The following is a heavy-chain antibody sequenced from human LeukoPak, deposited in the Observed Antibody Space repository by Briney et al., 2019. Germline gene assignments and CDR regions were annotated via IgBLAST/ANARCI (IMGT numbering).Heavy chain of an antibody. V-gene: IGHV4-31*03. J-gene: IGHJ6*02. CDR2: IYYSGST. Sequence: SETLSLTCTVSGGSISSGGYYWSWIRQHPGKGLEWIGYIYYSGSTYYSPSRKSRVTISVDTSKNQFSLKLSSVTAADTAVYYCARDNKGYYYYYGMDVWGQGTTVTVSS. CDR1: GGSISSGGYY. CDR3: ARDNKGYYYYYGMDV.